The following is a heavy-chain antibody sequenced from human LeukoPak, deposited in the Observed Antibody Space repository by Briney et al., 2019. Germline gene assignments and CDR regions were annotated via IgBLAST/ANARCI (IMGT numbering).Heavy chain of an antibody. Sequence: GGSLRLSCAASGFTFSSYAMSWVRQAPGKGLEWVSAISGSGGSTYYADSVKGRFTISRDNSEDTLYLHMNSLRAEDTAVYYCTRGSYGDYEYWGQGTLVTVSS. CDR1: GFTFSSYA. V-gene: IGHV3-23*01. CDR2: ISGSGGST. CDR3: TRGSYGDYEY. J-gene: IGHJ4*02. D-gene: IGHD4-17*01.